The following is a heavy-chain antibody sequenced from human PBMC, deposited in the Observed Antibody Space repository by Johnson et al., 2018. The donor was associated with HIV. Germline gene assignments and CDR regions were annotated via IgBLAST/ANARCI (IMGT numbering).Heavy chain of an antibody. V-gene: IGHV3-74*01. D-gene: IGHD3-22*01. J-gene: IGHJ3*02. Sequence: VQLVESGGGLVQPGGSLRLSCAASGFTFSSYWMHWVRQAPGKGLVWVSHINSDGSSTSYADSVKGRFTISRDNAKNTLYLQMNSLRAVETAVYYCAVVQWLPDDVFNIWGQGTMVTVSS. CDR1: GFTFSSYW. CDR3: AVVQWLPDDVFNI. CDR2: INSDGSST.